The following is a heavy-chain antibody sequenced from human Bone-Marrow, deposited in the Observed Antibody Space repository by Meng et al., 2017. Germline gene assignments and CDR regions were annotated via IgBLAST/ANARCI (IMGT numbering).Heavy chain of an antibody. Sequence: SETLSLTCAVYGGSFSGYYWSWIRQPPGKGLEWIGEINHSGSTNYNPSLKSRVTISVDTSKNQFSLKLSSVTAADTAVYYCARGVRYYYGSGSYYNVGRPYYYYGMDVWGQGTTVTVSS. CDR1: GGSFSGYY. D-gene: IGHD3-10*01. CDR3: ARGVRYYYGSGSYYNVGRPYYYYGMDV. J-gene: IGHJ6*02. V-gene: IGHV4-34*01. CDR2: INHSGST.